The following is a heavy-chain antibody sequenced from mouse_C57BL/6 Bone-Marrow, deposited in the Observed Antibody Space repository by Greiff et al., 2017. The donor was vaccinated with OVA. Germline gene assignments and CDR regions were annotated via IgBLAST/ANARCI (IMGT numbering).Heavy chain of an antibody. V-gene: IGHV6-3*01. J-gene: IGHJ3*01. CDR3: TEGYYGSSYAWFAY. CDR2: IRLKSDNYAT. Sequence: EVHLVESGGGLVQPGGSMKLSCVASGFTFSNYWMNWVRQSPEKGLEWVAQIRLKSDNYATHYAESVKGRFTISRDDSKSSVYLQMNNLRAEDTGIYYCTEGYYGSSYAWFAYWGQGTLVTVSA. D-gene: IGHD1-1*01. CDR1: GFTFSNYW.